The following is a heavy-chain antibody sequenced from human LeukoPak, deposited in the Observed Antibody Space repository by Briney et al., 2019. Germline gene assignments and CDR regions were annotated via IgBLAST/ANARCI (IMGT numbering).Heavy chain of an antibody. CDR1: GLTFSTYW. CDR2: IKSDGGT. D-gene: IGHD3-22*01. V-gene: IGHV3-74*01. Sequence: GGPLRLSCAASGLTFSTYWMHWVRQAPGKGLLWVSRIKSDGGTNYADSVKGRFTISRDNAKKTVSLQMNSLRPEDTGVYYCARAPSEIGGYYPEYFRHWGQGTLVTVSS. J-gene: IGHJ1*01. CDR3: ARAPSEIGGYYPEYFRH.